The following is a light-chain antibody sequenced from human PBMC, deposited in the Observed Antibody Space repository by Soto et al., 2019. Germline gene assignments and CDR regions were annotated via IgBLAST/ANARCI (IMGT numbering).Light chain of an antibody. Sequence: SYELTQPPSVSVAPGQTARITCGGNNIGSKSVHWYQQKPGQAPVLVVYDDSGRPSGIPERFSGSNSGNTATLTISRVEAGDEADYYCQVLDSSSDHVVFGGGTKLTVL. J-gene: IGLJ2*01. CDR2: DDS. CDR3: QVLDSSSDHVV. CDR1: NIGSKS. V-gene: IGLV3-21*02.